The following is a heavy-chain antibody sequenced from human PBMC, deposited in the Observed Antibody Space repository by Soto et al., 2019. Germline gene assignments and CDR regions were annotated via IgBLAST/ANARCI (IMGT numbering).Heavy chain of an antibody. V-gene: IGHV3-23*01. J-gene: IGHJ5*02. CDR3: VKGGWLDD. CDR1: GFPFSTYE. Sequence: EVQLLESGGGLIQPGGSLRLSCAASGFPFSTYEMTWARQSPGKGLEWVAFITSSGGPTYYADSVRGRFTISRDNSKNTLYRQMDRRRVEDTARYYCVKGGWLDDWGQGALVTVSS. CDR2: ITSSGGPT.